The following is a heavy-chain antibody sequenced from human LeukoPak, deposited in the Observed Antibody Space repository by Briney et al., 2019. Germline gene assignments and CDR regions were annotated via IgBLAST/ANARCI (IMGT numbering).Heavy chain of an antibody. J-gene: IGHJ1*01. D-gene: IGHD3-9*01. CDR3: AKDPFLYFDWPEGYFQH. Sequence: GGSLRLSCAASGFTFRSYGMHCVRQAPGKGLEWVAAISYDGSNKFYADSVKGRFTISRDNSKNTLYLQMNSLRAEDTAVYYFAKDPFLYFDWPEGYFQHWGQGTLVTVSS. CDR1: GFTFRSYG. CDR2: ISYDGSNK. V-gene: IGHV3-30*18.